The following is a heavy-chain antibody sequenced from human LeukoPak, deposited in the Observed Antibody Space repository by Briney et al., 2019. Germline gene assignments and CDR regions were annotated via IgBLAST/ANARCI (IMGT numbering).Heavy chain of an antibody. J-gene: IGHJ4*02. CDR1: GFTFSDHA. D-gene: IGHD3-16*01. Sequence: GGSLRLSCSASGFTFSDHAVSWVRQAPGKGLEWVGFIRDKAFGGATQYAASVKGRFTISRDDSKSIAYLQLNSLKTEDTAVYYCARDLRLGYWGQGTLVTVSS. CDR2: IRDKAFGGAT. V-gene: IGHV3-49*04. CDR3: ARDLRLGY.